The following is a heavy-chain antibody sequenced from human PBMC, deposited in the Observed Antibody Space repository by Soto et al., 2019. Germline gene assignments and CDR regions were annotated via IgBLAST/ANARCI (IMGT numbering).Heavy chain of an antibody. Sequence: PSETLSLTCAVYGGSFSGYYWSWIRQPPGKGLEWIGEINHSGSTNYNPSLKSRVTISVDTSKNQFSLKLSSVTAADTAVYYCARGGSALVYYYYYGMDVWGQGTTVTVSS. J-gene: IGHJ6*01. CDR3: ARGGSALVYYYYYGMDV. D-gene: IGHD3-10*01. V-gene: IGHV4-34*01. CDR2: INHSGST. CDR1: GGSFSGYY.